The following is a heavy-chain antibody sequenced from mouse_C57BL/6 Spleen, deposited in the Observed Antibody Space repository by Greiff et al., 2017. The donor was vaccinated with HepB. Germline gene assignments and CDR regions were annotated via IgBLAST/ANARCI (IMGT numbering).Heavy chain of an antibody. Sequence: QVQLKQPGAELVRPGSSVKLSCKASGYTFTSYWMHWVKQRPIQGLEWIGNIDPSDSETHYNQKFKDKATLTVDKSSSTAYMQLSSLTSEDSAVYYCARGLGRTGYFDVWGTGTTVTVSS. CDR3: ARGLGRTGYFDV. V-gene: IGHV1-52*01. J-gene: IGHJ1*03. D-gene: IGHD4-1*01. CDR2: IDPSDSET. CDR1: GYTFTSYW.